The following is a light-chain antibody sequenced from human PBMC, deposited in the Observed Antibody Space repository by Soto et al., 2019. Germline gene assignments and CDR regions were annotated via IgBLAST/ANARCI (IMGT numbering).Light chain of an antibody. CDR1: QSVGSN. J-gene: IGKJ1*01. Sequence: ETVITQSPATLSESPGERATLSCRASQSVGSNLAWYQQKPGQAPRLLIYDASTRATGIPARFSGSGSGTEFTLTIRSLQSEDSAVYYCQQYNNWWTFGQGTKVDIK. CDR2: DAS. V-gene: IGKV3-15*01. CDR3: QQYNNWWT.